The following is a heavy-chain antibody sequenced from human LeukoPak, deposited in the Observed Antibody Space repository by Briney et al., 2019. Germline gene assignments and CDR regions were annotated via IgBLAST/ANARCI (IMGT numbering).Heavy chain of an antibody. Sequence: GGSLRLSCAASGFTFSDYYMSWIRQAPGKGLEWVSYISSSGSTIYYADPVKGRFTISRDNAKNSLYLQMNSLRAEDTAVYYCARASYYYDSSGYFYPLFDYWGQGTLVTVSS. CDR3: ARASYYYDSSGYFYPLFDY. V-gene: IGHV3-11*01. CDR2: ISSSGSTI. CDR1: GFTFSDYY. J-gene: IGHJ4*02. D-gene: IGHD3-22*01.